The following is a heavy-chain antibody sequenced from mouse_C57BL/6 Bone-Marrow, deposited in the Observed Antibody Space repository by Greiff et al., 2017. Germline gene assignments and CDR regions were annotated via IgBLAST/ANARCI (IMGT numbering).Heavy chain of an antibody. J-gene: IGHJ4*01. D-gene: IGHD2-4*01. CDR3: ARKGIPYDYDDYAMDY. CDR2: IWTGGGT. CDR1: GFSLTSYA. Sequence: VKLVESGPGLVAPSQSLSITCTVSGFSLTSYAISWVRQTPGKGLEWLGVIWTGGGTNYNSAFKSRLSISKDNSKSKVFLKMNSLQTDDTARYYCARKGIPYDYDDYAMDYWGQGTSVTVSS. V-gene: IGHV2-9-1*01.